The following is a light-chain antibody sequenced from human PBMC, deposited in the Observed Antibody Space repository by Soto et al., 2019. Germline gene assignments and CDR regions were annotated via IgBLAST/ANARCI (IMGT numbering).Light chain of an antibody. CDR1: QRASSQY. J-gene: IGKJ1*01. CDR2: GAS. CDR3: QQYGSSPWT. Sequence: VLTQSPYTLSLSPGERATLSCRASQRASSQYLSWYQQRPGQPPRRLICGASSRATGIPDRFSGSGSGTNFTLNNSRLEPEDLPVYYCQQYGSSPWTFGQGTKVDIK. V-gene: IGKV3-20*01.